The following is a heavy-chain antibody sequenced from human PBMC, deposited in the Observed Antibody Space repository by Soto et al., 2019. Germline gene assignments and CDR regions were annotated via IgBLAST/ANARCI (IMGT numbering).Heavy chain of an antibody. V-gene: IGHV4-31*03. J-gene: IGHJ4*02. CDR2: IYYTGNT. D-gene: IGHD5-12*01. CDR3: PSGHDGYKVRY. CDR1: GGSISSGGTGSY. Sequence: QVKLQESGPGLVKPSQTLSLTCTVSGGSISSGGTGSYWTWIRQLPGKGLDWIGCIYYTGNTYYTPSLKSRPTRSIDTSVNQFSLKLISVTAVDTAVYLWPSGHDGYKVRYWRQGTMVTVSS.